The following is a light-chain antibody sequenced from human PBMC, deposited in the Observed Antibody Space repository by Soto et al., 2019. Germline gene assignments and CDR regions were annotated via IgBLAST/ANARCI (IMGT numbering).Light chain of an antibody. J-gene: IGLJ1*01. CDR3: GSYAGGNTFV. CDR1: SSDVGGYNY. V-gene: IGLV2-8*01. Sequence: QSALTQSPSASGSPGQSVTISCIGTSSDVGGYNYVSWYQHHPGKAPKLIIYEVTKRPSGVPDRFSGSRSGTTASLTVSGPQAEDEADYYCGSYAGGNTFVFGTGTKV. CDR2: EVT.